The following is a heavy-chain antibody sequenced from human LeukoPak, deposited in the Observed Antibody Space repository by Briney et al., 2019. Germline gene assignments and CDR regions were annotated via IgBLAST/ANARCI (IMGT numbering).Heavy chain of an antibody. CDR2: ISSSSSYI. CDR3: AKDSSSRGWVFDY. Sequence: GGSLRLSCAASGFTFSSYSMNWVRQAPGKGLEWVSSISSSSSYIYSADSVKGRFTISRDNAKNSLYLQMNSLRAEDTAVYYCAKDSSSRGWVFDYWGQGTLVTVSS. V-gene: IGHV3-21*04. J-gene: IGHJ4*02. CDR1: GFTFSSYS. D-gene: IGHD3-10*01.